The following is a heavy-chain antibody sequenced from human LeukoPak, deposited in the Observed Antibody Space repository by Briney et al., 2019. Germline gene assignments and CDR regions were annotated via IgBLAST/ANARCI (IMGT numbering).Heavy chain of an antibody. D-gene: IGHD4-17*01. CDR2: IYPGDSDT. CDR1: GSLFTSYW. Sequence: GASLQISCQGSGSLFTSYWIGWVRQLPGKGLEWMGIIYPGDSDTRYSPSFQGQVTISADKSISTAYLQWSSLKASDTAMYYCARRGYGDKYYYYYGMDVWGKGTTVTVSS. CDR3: ARRGYGDKYYYYYGMDV. J-gene: IGHJ6*04. V-gene: IGHV5-51*01.